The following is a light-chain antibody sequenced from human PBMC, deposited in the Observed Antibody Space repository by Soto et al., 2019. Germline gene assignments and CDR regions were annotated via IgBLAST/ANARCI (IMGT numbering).Light chain of an antibody. J-gene: IGKJ1*01. V-gene: IGKV3-20*01. CDR1: QSISDT. CDR2: GAA. CDR3: QQYGGSSWT. Sequence: EIVMTQSPATLSVSPWGRATLSCRASQSISDTLAWYQQKPGQAPRLLIYGAASRATGIPDRFSGSGSGTDFTLTISRLEPEDFAVYYCQQYGGSSWTFGQGTKVDIK.